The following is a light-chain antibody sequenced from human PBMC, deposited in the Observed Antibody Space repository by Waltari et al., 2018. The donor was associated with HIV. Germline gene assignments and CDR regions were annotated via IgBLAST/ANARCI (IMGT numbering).Light chain of an antibody. CDR3: QVWDSSSAHPYV. Sequence: SYVLTQPPSVTVAPRTTARITCGANHIGSTRVHWSEQKPGQAPVLVVSDDSDRPSGIPERFSGSNSGNTATLTISSVEAGDEADYYCQVWDSSSAHPYVFGTGTKVTVL. CDR1: HIGSTR. V-gene: IGLV3-21*03. CDR2: DDS. J-gene: IGLJ1*01.